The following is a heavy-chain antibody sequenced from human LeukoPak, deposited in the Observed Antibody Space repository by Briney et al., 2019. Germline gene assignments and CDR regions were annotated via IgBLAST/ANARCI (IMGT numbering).Heavy chain of an antibody. J-gene: IGHJ4*02. CDR2: ISGSGGST. CDR3: AKGLDCLGY. CDR1: SSSSYY. V-gene: IGHV3-23*01. Sequence: SSSSYYWGWIRQAPGKGLEWVSAISGSGGSTYYADSVKGRFTISRDNSKNTLYLQMNSLRAEDTAVYYCAKGLDCLGYWGQGTLVTVSS. D-gene: IGHD2-21*01.